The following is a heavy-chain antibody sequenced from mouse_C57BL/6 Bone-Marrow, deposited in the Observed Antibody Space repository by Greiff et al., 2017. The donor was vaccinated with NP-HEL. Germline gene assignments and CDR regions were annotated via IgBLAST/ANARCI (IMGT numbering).Heavy chain of an antibody. V-gene: IGHV1-66*01. Sequence: VQLQQSGPELVKPGASVKISCKASGYSFTSYYIHWVKQRPGQGLEWIGWIYPGSGNTKYNEKFKGKATLTADTSSSTAYMQLSSLTSEDSAVYYCARNYRGYYYAMDYWGQGTPVTVSS. J-gene: IGHJ4*01. CDR2: IYPGSGNT. CDR3: ARNYRGYYYAMDY. CDR1: GYSFTSYY. D-gene: IGHD2-12*01.